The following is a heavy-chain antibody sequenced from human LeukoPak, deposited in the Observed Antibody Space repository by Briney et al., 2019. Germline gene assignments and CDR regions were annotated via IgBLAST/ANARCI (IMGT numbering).Heavy chain of an antibody. Sequence: GESLKISCKGSGYSFTSYWIGLVRQMPGKGLECMGIIYPGDSDTRYSPSFQRQVTISADKSISTAYLQWSSLKALDTAMYYCARHYYGSGSYYPDYWGQGTLVTVSS. CDR1: GYSFTSYW. CDR2: IYPGDSDT. CDR3: ARHYYGSGSYYPDY. D-gene: IGHD3-10*01. V-gene: IGHV5-51*01. J-gene: IGHJ4*02.